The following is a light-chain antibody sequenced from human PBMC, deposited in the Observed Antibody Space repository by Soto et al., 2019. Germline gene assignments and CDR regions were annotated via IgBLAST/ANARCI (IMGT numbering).Light chain of an antibody. CDR1: QSLFYSAYNKIC. J-gene: IGKJ2*01. CDR2: WAS. V-gene: IGKV4-1*01. Sequence: DIVMTQSPDSLAVSLGERATINCKSSQSLFYSAYNKICLAWYHQKPGQRPKLLIFWASNRESGVPHRFTGSESGTDFTLTISSLQAEDVAVYYCQQYYSLPYTFGQGTKLEI. CDR3: QQYYSLPYT.